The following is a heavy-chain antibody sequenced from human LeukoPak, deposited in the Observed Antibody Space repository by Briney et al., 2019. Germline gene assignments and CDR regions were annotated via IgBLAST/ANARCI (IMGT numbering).Heavy chain of an antibody. V-gene: IGHV3-21*01. CDR2: ISSGGSYK. Sequence: GGSLRLSCAASGFIFDRYGMSWVRQPPGKGLEWVASISSGGSYKYYRDSVKGRFIISRDNAKKSVSLQMNSLSAEDTAGARDGVAVAGTRGHFDYWGQGTLVTVSS. D-gene: IGHD6-19*01. CDR3: GVAVAGTRGHFDY. CDR1: GFIFDRYG. J-gene: IGHJ4*02.